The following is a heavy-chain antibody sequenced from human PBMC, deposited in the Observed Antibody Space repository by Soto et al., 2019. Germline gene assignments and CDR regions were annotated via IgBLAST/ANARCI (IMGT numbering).Heavy chain of an antibody. Sequence: GVSVKVSCKTSGCTFSSYSINWVRQAPGQGLEWMAWISTNSGKTHYAERFQGRVTVTIDKSARTAFMEMWGLTSDDTAVYFCARDNGYYDFWGQGTLVTVSS. D-gene: IGHD2-8*01. J-gene: IGHJ4*02. CDR3: ARDNGYYDF. CDR2: ISTNSGKT. V-gene: IGHV1-18*01. CDR1: GCTFSSYS.